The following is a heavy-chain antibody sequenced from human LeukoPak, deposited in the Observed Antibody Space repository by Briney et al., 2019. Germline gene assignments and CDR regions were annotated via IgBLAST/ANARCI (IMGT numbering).Heavy chain of an antibody. J-gene: IGHJ5*02. Sequence: ASVKVSCKAPGYTFTSYAISWVRQAPGQGLECMGWISAYNGNTYYAQNFQGRVTMTADTSTSTAYMELRSLRSGDTAVYYCARVSYNWFDPWGQGTLLTVS. D-gene: IGHD6-6*01. CDR2: ISAYNGNT. V-gene: IGHV1-18*01. CDR3: ARVSYNWFDP. CDR1: GYTFTSYA.